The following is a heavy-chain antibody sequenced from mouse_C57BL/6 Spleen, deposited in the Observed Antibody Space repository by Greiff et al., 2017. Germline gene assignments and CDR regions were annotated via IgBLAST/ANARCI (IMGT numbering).Heavy chain of an antibody. CDR2: ISSGSSTI. Sequence: EVHLVESGGGLVKPGGSLKLSCAASGFTFSDYGMHWVRQAPEKGLEWVAYISSGSSTIYYADTVKGRFTISRDNAKNTLFLQMTSLRSEDTAIYYCAGDGGAYWGQGTLVTVSA. V-gene: IGHV5-17*01. J-gene: IGHJ3*01. CDR3: AGDGGAY. CDR1: GFTFSDYG.